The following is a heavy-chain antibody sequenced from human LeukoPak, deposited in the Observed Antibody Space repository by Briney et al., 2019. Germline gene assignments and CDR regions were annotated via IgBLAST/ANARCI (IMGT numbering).Heavy chain of an antibody. J-gene: IGHJ3*02. Sequence: KPSETLSLTCNVSGGSIRGYYWSWIRQPPGKGLEWIGYIYSSGSTNYNPSLKSRVTMSVDTSKNQFSLKLSSVTAADTAVYFCARGPYSYDSSGAFDIWGQGTMVTVSS. CDR3: ARGPYSYDSSGAFDI. CDR1: GGSIRGYY. V-gene: IGHV4-59*08. D-gene: IGHD3-22*01. CDR2: IYSSGST.